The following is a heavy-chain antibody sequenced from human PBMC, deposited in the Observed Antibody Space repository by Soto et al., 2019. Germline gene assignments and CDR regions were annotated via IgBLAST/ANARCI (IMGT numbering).Heavy chain of an antibody. Sequence: RGESLKISCKGSGYSFTSYWISWVRQMPGKGLEWMGRIDPSDSYTNYSPSFQGHVTISADKSISTAYLQWSSLKASDTAMYYCARHGRYINWFDPWGQGTLVTVSS. V-gene: IGHV5-10-1*01. D-gene: IGHD5-18*01. CDR2: IDPSDSYT. J-gene: IGHJ5*02. CDR1: GYSFTSYW. CDR3: ARHGRYINWFDP.